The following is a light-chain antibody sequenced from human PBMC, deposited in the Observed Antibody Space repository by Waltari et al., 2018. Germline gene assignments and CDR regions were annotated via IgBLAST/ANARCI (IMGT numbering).Light chain of an antibody. J-gene: IGKJ1*01. CDR3: QHYVRLPVT. V-gene: IGKV3-20*01. CDR1: QRVGRT. CDR2: GAS. Sequence: EIVLTQSPGTLSVSPGARATLSCRASQRVGRTLAWYQQKPGQAPRLLIYGASSRATGIPDRFSGSGSGTDFSLTISRLEPEDFAVYYCQHYVRLPVTFGQGTKVEIK.